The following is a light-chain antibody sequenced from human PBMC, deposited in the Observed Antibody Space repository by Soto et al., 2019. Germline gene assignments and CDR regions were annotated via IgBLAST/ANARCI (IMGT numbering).Light chain of an antibody. CDR3: QQSHRIPLT. V-gene: IGKV1-39*01. CDR1: QSISRY. CDR2: AAS. J-gene: IGKJ4*01. Sequence: DIQMTQSTSSLSASVGDRVTITCRASQSISRYLNWYQQRPGKAPKFLIYAASTLQSGVPSRFSGSGFGTEFTLIISDLQPEDFATYYCQQSHRIPLTFGGGTKVDIK.